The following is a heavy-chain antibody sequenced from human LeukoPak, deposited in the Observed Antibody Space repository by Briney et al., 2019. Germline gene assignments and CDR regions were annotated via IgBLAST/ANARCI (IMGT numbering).Heavy chain of an antibody. CDR3: AKGYCSGYDSGAFDH. CDR2: VSWDGGST. V-gene: IGHV3-43D*03. J-gene: IGHJ4*02. Sequence: PGGSLRLSCAASGFDFDDFAMHWVRQAPGKGLEWISLVSWDGGSTYYSDSVKGRFTISRDNSKNSLSLQMNSLRAEDTALYYCAKGYCSGYDSGAFDHWGQGTLVTVSS. CDR1: GFDFDDFA. D-gene: IGHD5-12*01.